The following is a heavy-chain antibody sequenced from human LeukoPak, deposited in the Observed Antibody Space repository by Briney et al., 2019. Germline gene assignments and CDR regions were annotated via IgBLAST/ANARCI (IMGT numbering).Heavy chain of an antibody. Sequence: GGSLRLSCAVSGFTFSSYSMNWVRQAPGKGLEWVSSISSSSSYIYYADSVKGRFTISRDNAKNSLYLQMNSLRAEDTAVYYCARGSDSTQSGYDFPLPFDYWGQGTLVTVSS. V-gene: IGHV3-21*01. CDR2: ISSSSSYI. J-gene: IGHJ4*02. D-gene: IGHD5-12*01. CDR1: GFTFSSYS. CDR3: ARGSDSTQSGYDFPLPFDY.